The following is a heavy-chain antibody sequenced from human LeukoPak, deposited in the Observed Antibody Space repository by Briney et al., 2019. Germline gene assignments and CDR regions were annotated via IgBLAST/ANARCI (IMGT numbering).Heavy chain of an antibody. CDR2: INNSGST. Sequence: SETLSLTCAAYGVSFSGYYWSWIRQPPGKGLEWIGEINNSGSTNYNPSLKSRVTISVDTSKNQFSLKLSSVTAADTAVYYCARVLRADYYGMDVWGQGTTVTVSS. CDR1: GVSFSGYY. D-gene: IGHD4/OR15-4a*01. V-gene: IGHV4-34*01. J-gene: IGHJ6*02. CDR3: ARVLRADYYGMDV.